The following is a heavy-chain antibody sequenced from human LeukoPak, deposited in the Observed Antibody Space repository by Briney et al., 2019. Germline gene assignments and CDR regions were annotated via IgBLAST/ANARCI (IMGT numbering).Heavy chain of an antibody. CDR3: ARDSSSGWYHDS. CDR2: LYSGGST. CDR1: GFSVSSNY. D-gene: IGHD6-19*01. Sequence: GGSLRLSCAASGFSVSSNYMSWVRQAPGKGLEWVSVLYSGGSTYYADSVKGRFTVSRDNSKNTLYLQMNSLRAEDTAVYYCARDSSSGWYHDSWGQGTLVTVSS. V-gene: IGHV3-53*01. J-gene: IGHJ4*02.